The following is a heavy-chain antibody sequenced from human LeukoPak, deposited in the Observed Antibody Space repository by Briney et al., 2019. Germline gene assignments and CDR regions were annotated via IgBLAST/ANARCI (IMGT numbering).Heavy chain of an antibody. CDR3: ARQDLGDYGRNYFQS. D-gene: IGHD4-17*01. CDR2: IFPGDSET. CDR1: GSAFINYW. J-gene: IGHJ4*02. V-gene: IGHV5-51*01. Sequence: GGSLKISCKDSGSAFINYWIGWVRQVPGGGLEWMAVIFPGDSETTYNPSFQGHVSISVDTSTNSAYLEWSSLKASDTAIYYCARQDLGDYGRNYFQSWGQGTLVIVSS.